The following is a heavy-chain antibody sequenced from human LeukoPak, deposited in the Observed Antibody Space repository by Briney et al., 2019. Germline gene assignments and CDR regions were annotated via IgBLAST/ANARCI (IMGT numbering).Heavy chain of an antibody. V-gene: IGHV4-59*01. CDR1: GGSISSYY. D-gene: IGHD2-21*02. CDR3: ARGNCGGDCYSAY. Sequence: KTSETLSLTCTVSGGSISSYYWSWIRQPPGKGLEWIGYIYYSGSTNYNPSLKSRVTISVDTSKTQFSLKLSFMTAADTAVYYCARGNCGGDCYSAYWGQGTLVTVSS. J-gene: IGHJ4*02. CDR2: IYYSGST.